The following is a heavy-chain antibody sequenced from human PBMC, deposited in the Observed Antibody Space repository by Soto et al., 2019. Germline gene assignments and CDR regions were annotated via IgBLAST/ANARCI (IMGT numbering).Heavy chain of an antibody. CDR1: GGSISSSSYY. V-gene: IGHV4-39*01. CDR3: ARHLSPRITIFGVAINPRYFDL. J-gene: IGHJ2*01. D-gene: IGHD3-3*01. CDR2: IYYSGST. Sequence: GPGPRFSSETLSLTCTVSGGSISSSSYYWGWIRQPPGKGLEWMGSIYYSGSTXYNPSLKSRVTISVDTSKSQFSLKLSSVTAADTAVYYCARHLSPRITIFGVAINPRYFDLWGRGTLVTVSS.